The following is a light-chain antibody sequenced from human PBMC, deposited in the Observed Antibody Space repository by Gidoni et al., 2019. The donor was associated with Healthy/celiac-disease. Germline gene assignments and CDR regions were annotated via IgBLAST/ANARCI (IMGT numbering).Light chain of an antibody. CDR2: AAS. V-gene: IGKV1-8*01. CDR3: QQYYSYPLT. CDR1: QGISSY. Sequence: AIRITQSPSSLSASTGDRVTITCRASQGISSYLALYQQKSGKAPKLLIYAASTLQSGVPSRFSGRGSGTGFTLTISCLQSEDFATYYCQQYYSYPLTFGGGSKVEIK. J-gene: IGKJ4*01.